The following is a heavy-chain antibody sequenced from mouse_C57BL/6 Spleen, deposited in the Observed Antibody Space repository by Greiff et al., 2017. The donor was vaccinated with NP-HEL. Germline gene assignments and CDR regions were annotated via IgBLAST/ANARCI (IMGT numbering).Heavy chain of an antibody. J-gene: IGHJ1*03. D-gene: IGHD1-1*01. Sequence: VQLKQSGPELVKPGASVKISCKASGYSFTGYYMNWVKQSPEKSLEWIGEINPSTGGTTYNQKFKAKATLTVDKSSSTAYMQLKSLTSEDSAVYYCARSVTTVVGYFDVWGTGTTVTVSS. CDR2: INPSTGGT. CDR3: ARSVTTVVGYFDV. V-gene: IGHV1-42*01. CDR1: GYSFTGYY.